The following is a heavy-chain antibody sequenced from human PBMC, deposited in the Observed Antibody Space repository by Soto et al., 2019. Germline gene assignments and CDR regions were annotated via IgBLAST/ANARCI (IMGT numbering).Heavy chain of an antibody. J-gene: IGHJ4*02. CDR2: IHSGGTT. D-gene: IGHD1-26*01. CDR3: ARGPSGDKVDY. CDR1: GASISNGYYS. Sequence: ASETLSLTCTVSGASISNGYYSWSWIRQSPGTGLEWIGHIHSGGTTYSNPSLKSRLTISVDMSKNQFSLKLSSLTAADTAVYYCARGPSGDKVDYSGQGTLVTVSS. V-gene: IGHV4-30-4*01.